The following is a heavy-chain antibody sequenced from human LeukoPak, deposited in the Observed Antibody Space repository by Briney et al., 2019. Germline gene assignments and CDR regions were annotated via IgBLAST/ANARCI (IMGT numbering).Heavy chain of an antibody. J-gene: IGHJ4*02. CDR2: IYYSGST. Sequence: SETLSLTCTVSGGSISSYSWSWIRQPPGKGLEWIGYIYYSGSTNYNPTLKSRVTISLDTSKNQISLKLSSVTATDTAVYYCARHTTVVPPHYFDYWGQGTLVNVSS. V-gene: IGHV4-59*08. D-gene: IGHD4-23*01. CDR3: ARHTTVVPPHYFDY. CDR1: GGSISSYS.